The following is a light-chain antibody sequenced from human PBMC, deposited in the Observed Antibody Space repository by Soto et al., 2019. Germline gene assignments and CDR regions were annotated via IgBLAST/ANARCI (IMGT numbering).Light chain of an antibody. CDR3: QQYGSSPYT. CDR2: GAS. Sequence: EIVLTQSPATLSVSAGGTVTLSCRASQSIRTNVAWYQQIPGQAPRLLVYGASTRATGVPARFSGSGSGTDFTLTISRLEPEDFAVYYCQQYGSSPYTFGQGTKLEIK. J-gene: IGKJ2*01. CDR1: QSIRTN. V-gene: IGKV3-20*01.